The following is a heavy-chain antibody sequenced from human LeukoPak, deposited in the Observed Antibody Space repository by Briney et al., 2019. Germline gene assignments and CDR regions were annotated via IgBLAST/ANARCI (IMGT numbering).Heavy chain of an antibody. D-gene: IGHD1-26*01. J-gene: IGHJ4*02. CDR1: GYTFTSYA. Sequence: SVKVSCKASGYTFTSYAMHWVRQAPGQGLEWMGRIIPILGIANYAQKFQGRVTITADKSTSTAYMELSSLRSEDTAVYYCARATGGSYDWSYWGQGTLVTVSS. V-gene: IGHV1-69*04. CDR3: ARATGGSYDWSY. CDR2: IIPILGIA.